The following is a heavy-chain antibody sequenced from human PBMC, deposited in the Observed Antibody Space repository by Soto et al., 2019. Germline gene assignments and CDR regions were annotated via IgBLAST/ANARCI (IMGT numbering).Heavy chain of an antibody. CDR1: GYTFTSFG. CDR2: ISGYNGDT. J-gene: IGHJ4*02. V-gene: IGHV1-18*04. Sequence: QIQLVQSGAEVKKPAASVKVSCKASGYTFTSFGISWVRQAPGQGLEWMGWISGYNGDTDIAQKVQGRDTMTTDTSTSTAYMELRSLRSDDTAVYFCARDKMIYTFGSGTFDYWGQGTVVTVSS. D-gene: IGHD3-10*01. CDR3: ARDKMIYTFGSGTFDY.